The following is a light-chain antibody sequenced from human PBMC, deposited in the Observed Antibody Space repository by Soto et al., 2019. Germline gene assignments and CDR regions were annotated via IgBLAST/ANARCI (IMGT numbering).Light chain of an antibody. Sequence: QSVLTQPPSVSGAPGQRVTISCTGSSSNIGAGYDVHWYQQLPGTAPKLLIYGNSNRPSGVPDRFSGSKSGTSASLAITGRQAEDEADYSCQSYDSSLSGTVFGGGTEVAVL. CDR2: GNS. CDR1: SSNIGAGYD. V-gene: IGLV1-40*01. J-gene: IGLJ2*01. CDR3: QSYDSSLSGTV.